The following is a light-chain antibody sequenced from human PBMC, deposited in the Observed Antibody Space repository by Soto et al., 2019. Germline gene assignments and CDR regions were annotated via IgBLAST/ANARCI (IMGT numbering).Light chain of an antibody. CDR3: QQRSNWPPFT. V-gene: IGKV3-11*01. J-gene: IGKJ3*01. CDR1: QSVSSY. CDR2: DAS. Sequence: EIVLTQSPATLSLSPWERATLSCRASQSVSSYLAWYQQKPGQAPRLLIYDASNRATGIPARFSGSGSGTDFTLTISSLEPEDFAVYYCQQRSNWPPFTFGPGTKVDFK.